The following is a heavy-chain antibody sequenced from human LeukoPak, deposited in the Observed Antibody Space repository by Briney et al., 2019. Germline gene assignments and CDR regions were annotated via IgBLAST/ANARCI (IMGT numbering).Heavy chain of an antibody. CDR2: IIDSGNSI. CDR1: GFTFSSCA. CDR3: ARDEPYSSSGPHFDY. V-gene: IGHV3-23*01. J-gene: IGHJ4*02. Sequence: GGSLRLSCAASGFTFSSCAMSWVRQAPGKGPEWVSTIIDSGNSIYYADSAEGRFTISRDNSKNTLYLQMNSLRAEDTAVYYCARDEPYSSSGPHFDYWGQGTLVTVSS. D-gene: IGHD6-6*01.